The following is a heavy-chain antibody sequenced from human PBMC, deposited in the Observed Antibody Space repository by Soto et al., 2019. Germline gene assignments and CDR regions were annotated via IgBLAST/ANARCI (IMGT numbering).Heavy chain of an antibody. CDR1: GGSISSYY. D-gene: IGHD2-8*01. CDR3: ARTSCTNGVCYFYYGMDV. CDR2: IYYSGST. V-gene: IGHV4-59*01. Sequence: PSETLSLTCTVSGGSISSYYWSWIRQPPGKGLEWIGYIYYSGSTNYNPSLKSRVTISVDTSKNQFSLKLSSVTAADTAVYYYARTSCTNGVCYFYYGMDVWGQGTTVTVSS. J-gene: IGHJ6*02.